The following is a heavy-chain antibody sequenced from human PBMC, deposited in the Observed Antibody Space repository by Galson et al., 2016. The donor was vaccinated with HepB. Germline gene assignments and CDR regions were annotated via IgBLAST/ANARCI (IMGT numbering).Heavy chain of an antibody. D-gene: IGHD2-2*01. CDR1: GFTFGVYG. CDR2: IRSKGYGGTT. Sequence: LRLSCAASGFTFGVYGMSWFRQAPGKGLEWVGFIRSKGYGGTTEYAASVKGRFTISRDDSKNTLYLQMNSLKTEDTAVYYCTTEGFLGYCSSTSCYINHWGQGTLVTVSS. CDR3: TTEGFLGYCSSTSCYINH. J-gene: IGHJ4*02. V-gene: IGHV3-49*03.